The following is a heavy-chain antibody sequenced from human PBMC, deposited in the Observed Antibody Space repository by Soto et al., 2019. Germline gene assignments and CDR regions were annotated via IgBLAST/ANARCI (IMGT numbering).Heavy chain of an antibody. CDR3: ARALLRGYYFDY. J-gene: IGHJ4*02. CDR2: ISYDGSNK. V-gene: IGHV3-30-3*01. Sequence: PGGSLRLSCAASGFTFSSYAMHWVRQAPGKGLEWVAVISYDGSNKYYADSVKGRFTISRDNSKNTLCLQMNSLRAEDTAVYYCARALLRGYYFDYWGQGTLVTVSS. D-gene: IGHD1-26*01. CDR1: GFTFSSYA.